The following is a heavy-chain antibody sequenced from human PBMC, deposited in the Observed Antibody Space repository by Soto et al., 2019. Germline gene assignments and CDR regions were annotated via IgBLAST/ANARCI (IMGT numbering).Heavy chain of an antibody. CDR3: ARGNRAFDI. CDR2: TRNKANSYTT. V-gene: IGHV3-72*01. CDR1: GFTFSDYY. Sequence: EVQLVESGGGLVQPGGSLRLSCAASGFTFSDYYMDWVRQAPGKGLEWVGRTRNKANSYTTEYAASVKGRFTISRDDSKNSLYLQMNSLTTEDTAVYYCARGNRAFDIWVQGTMVPVSS. J-gene: IGHJ3*02.